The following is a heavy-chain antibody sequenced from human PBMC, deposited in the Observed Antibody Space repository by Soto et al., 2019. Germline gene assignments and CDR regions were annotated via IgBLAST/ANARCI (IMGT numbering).Heavy chain of an antibody. V-gene: IGHV4-34*01. CDR3: ARANTRNDSYYYYYMDV. CDR1: GGSFSGYY. D-gene: IGHD1-1*01. Sequence: SETLSLTCAVYGGSFSGYYWSWIRQPPGKGLEWIGEINHSGSTNYNPSLKSRVTISVDTSKNQFSLKLSSVTAADTAVYYCARANTRNDSYYYYYMDVWGKGTTVTVSS. CDR2: INHSGST. J-gene: IGHJ6*03.